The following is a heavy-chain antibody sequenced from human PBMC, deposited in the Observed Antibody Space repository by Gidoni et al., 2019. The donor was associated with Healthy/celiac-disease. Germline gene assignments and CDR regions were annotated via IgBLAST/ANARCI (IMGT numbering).Heavy chain of an antibody. V-gene: IGHV3-21*01. CDR3: ARGPLPGGYDSSGYYFQH. Sequence: EVQLVESGGGLVKPGGSLRLSCAASGFTFSSYSMNWVRQAPGKGLEWVSSISSSSSYIYYADSVKGRFTISRDNAKNSLYLQMNSLRAEDTAVYYCARGPLPGGYDSSGYYFQHWGQGTLVTVSS. J-gene: IGHJ1*01. CDR1: GFTFSSYS. CDR2: ISSSSSYI. D-gene: IGHD3-22*01.